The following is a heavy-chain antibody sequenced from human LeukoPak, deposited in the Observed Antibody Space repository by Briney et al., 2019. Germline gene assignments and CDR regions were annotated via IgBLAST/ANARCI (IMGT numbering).Heavy chain of an antibody. CDR1: GGSISSYY. CDR2: IYYSGST. CDR3: ARSVEGYCRGGSCYYYSCYMDV. Sequence: SETLSLTCTVSGGSISSYYWSWIRQPPGKGLEWIGYIYYSGSTNYNPSLKSRVTISVDTSKNQFSLKLSSVTAADTAVYYCARSVEGYCRGGSCYYYSCYMDVWGKGTTVTVSS. V-gene: IGHV4-59*01. D-gene: IGHD2-15*01. J-gene: IGHJ6*03.